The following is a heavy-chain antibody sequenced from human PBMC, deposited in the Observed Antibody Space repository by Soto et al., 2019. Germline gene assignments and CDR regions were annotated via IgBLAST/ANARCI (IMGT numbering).Heavy chain of an antibody. J-gene: IGHJ6*02. V-gene: IGHV3-30*18. CDR2: ISYDGSNK. CDR1: GFPFSSYD. D-gene: IGHD3-10*01. Sequence: SLRLSCAASGFPFSSYDIHWVRQAPGKGLEWVAIISYDGSNKYYADSVKGRFTISRDNSKNTLYLQMNSLRAEDTAVYYCAKDLPMVRGVSYGMDVWGQGTTVTVSS. CDR3: AKDLPMVRGVSYGMDV.